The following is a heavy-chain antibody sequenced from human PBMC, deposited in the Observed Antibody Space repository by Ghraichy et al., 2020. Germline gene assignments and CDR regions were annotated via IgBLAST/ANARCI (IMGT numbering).Heavy chain of an antibody. CDR2: ICYTGST. Sequence: SETLYLTCTVSGGSISSYYWNWIRQPPGKGLEWIGYICYTGSTNYNPSLKSRVTISVDTSKNQFSLKLSSVTAADTAVYYCARVPSTYGGTYSRLLDNWGQGTLVTVSS. D-gene: IGHD1-26*01. V-gene: IGHV4-59*01. J-gene: IGHJ4*02. CDR3: ARVPSTYGGTYSRLLDN. CDR1: GGSISSYY.